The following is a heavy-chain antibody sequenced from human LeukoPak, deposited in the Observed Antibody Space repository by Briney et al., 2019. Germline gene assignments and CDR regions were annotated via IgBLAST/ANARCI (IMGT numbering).Heavy chain of an antibody. Sequence: PSETLSLTCTVSGYSISSGYYWGWIRQPPGKGLEWIGSIYYSGSTYYNPSLKSRVTISVDTSKNQFSLKLSSVTAADTAVYYCARVRYYGSGSYYSEFRAYFDYWGQGTLVTVSS. V-gene: IGHV4-38-2*02. J-gene: IGHJ4*02. D-gene: IGHD3-10*01. CDR1: GYSISSGYY. CDR2: IYYSGST. CDR3: ARVRYYGSGSYYSEFRAYFDY.